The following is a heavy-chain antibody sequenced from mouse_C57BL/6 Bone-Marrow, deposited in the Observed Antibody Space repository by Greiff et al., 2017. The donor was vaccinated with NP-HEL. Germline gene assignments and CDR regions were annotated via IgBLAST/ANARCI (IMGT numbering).Heavy chain of an antibody. CDR1: GFSLTSYA. Sequence: VMLVESGPGLVAPSQSLSITCTVSGFSLTSYAISWVRQPPGKGLEWLGVIWTGGGTNYNSALKSRLSISKDNSKSQVFLKMNSLQTDDTARYYCARNSYGSSYDYYATDYWGQGTSVTVSS. D-gene: IGHD1-1*01. J-gene: IGHJ4*01. CDR3: ARNSYGSSYDYYATDY. V-gene: IGHV2-9-1*01. CDR2: IWTGGGT.